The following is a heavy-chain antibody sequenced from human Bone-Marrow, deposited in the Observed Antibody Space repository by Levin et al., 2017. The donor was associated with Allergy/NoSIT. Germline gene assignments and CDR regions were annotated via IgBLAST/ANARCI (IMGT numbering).Heavy chain of an antibody. D-gene: IGHD4-23*01. CDR1: GYVFTAYY. Sequence: ASVKVSCKASGYVFTAYYIHWVRQAPGQGLEWVGWINPNSGGTGSAEKFQGRVTMTTDPSINTVYVELSGLRSDDAAFYYCARDPPLYGGDSGSDYWGQGTLVTVSS. CDR3: ARDPPLYGGDSGSDY. CDR2: INPNSGGT. J-gene: IGHJ4*02. V-gene: IGHV1-2*02.